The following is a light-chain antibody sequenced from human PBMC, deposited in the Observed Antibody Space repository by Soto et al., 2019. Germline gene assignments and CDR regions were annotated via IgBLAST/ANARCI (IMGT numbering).Light chain of an antibody. Sequence: LTQPCSAYGTRGQSITISCTATRTDVGRYIYVSWYQQHPGEALLRIIYEVSERPSGVPDRFSGSKAVNTASLTVSGPRGHEEADYYCSSNADGNNMVFGAGTKGTVL. CDR1: RTDVGRYIY. CDR3: SSNADGNNMV. V-gene: IGLV2-8*01. J-gene: IGLJ1*01. CDR2: EVS.